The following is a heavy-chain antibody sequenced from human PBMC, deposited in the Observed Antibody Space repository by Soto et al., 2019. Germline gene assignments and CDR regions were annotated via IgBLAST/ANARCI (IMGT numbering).Heavy chain of an antibody. Sequence: WASVKVSCKASGYTFTSYGISWVRQDPGQGLEWMGWISAYNGNTNYAQKLQGRVTMTTDTSTSTAYMELRSLRSDDTAVYYCARDSGYCSGGSCYSGGAFDIWGQGTMVTVS. V-gene: IGHV1-18*01. CDR2: ISAYNGNT. J-gene: IGHJ3*02. CDR3: ARDSGYCSGGSCYSGGAFDI. D-gene: IGHD2-15*01. CDR1: GYTFTSYG.